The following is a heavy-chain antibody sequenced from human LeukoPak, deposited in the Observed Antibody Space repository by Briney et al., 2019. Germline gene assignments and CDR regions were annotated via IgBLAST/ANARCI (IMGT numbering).Heavy chain of an antibody. V-gene: IGHV3-21*01. CDR2: ISSSSSYI. CDR3: ARPYYSGTYWFDS. D-gene: IGHD1-7*01. CDR1: GFTFSSYS. Sequence: GGSLRLSCAASGFTFSSYSMNWVRQAPGKGLEWVSSISSSSSYIYYADSVKGRFTISRDNAKNSLYLQMNSLRAEDTAVYYCARPYYSGTYWFDSWGQGTLVTVSS. J-gene: IGHJ5*01.